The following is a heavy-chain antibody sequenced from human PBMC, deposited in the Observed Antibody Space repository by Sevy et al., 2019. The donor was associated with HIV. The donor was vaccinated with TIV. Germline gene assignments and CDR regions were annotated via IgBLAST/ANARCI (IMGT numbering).Heavy chain of an antibody. V-gene: IGHV3-11*04. CDR2: ISSSGSTI. CDR3: ARDRITMVRGVITHYYYYRMDV. J-gene: IGHJ6*02. CDR1: GFTFRDYY. Sequence: GGSLRLSCAASGFTFRDYYMSWIRQAPGKGLEWVSYISSSGSTIYYADSVKGRFTISRDNAKNSLYLQMNSLRAEDTAVYYCARDRITMVRGVITHYYYYRMDVWGQGTTVTVSS. D-gene: IGHD3-10*01.